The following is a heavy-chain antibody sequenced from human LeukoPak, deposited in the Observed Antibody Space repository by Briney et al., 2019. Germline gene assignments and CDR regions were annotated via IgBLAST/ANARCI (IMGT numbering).Heavy chain of an antibody. CDR1: GGSFSGYY. Sequence: SETLSLTCAVYGGSFSGYYWSWIRQPPGKGLEWIGYIYYSGSTNYNPSLKSRVTISVDTSKNQFSLKLSSVTAADTAVYYCAGEYSSSGWYRGSPRLDYWGQGTLVTVSS. CDR3: AGEYSSSGWYRGSPRLDY. CDR2: IYYSGST. J-gene: IGHJ4*02. V-gene: IGHV4-59*01. D-gene: IGHD6-19*01.